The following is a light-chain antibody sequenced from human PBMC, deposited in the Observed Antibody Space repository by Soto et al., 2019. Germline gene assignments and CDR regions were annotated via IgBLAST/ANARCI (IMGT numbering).Light chain of an antibody. CDR3: MQLTQFPWT. J-gene: IGKJ1*01. CDR1: QSLVHSDGNTY. V-gene: IGKV2-24*01. Sequence: DIVMTQTPLSSPVTLGQPASISCRSSQSLVHSDGNTYLTWFQQRPGQPPRLLIYKSSNRFSGVPDRCSGSGAGTDFTLKISRVEAEDVGVYYCMQLTQFPWTFGQGTKVEIK. CDR2: KSS.